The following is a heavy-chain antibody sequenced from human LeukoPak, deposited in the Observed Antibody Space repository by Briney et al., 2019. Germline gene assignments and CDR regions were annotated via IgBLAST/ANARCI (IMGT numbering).Heavy chain of an antibody. CDR2: INPGGDNT. D-gene: IGHD3-3*01. CDR3: ARKRAYYDFWSGYPLADAFDI. Sequence: ASVKVSCKASGYTFTNYYIHWVRQAPGQGLEWMGLINPGGDNTDYAQKFQGRVTITADKSTSTAYMELSSLRSEDTAVYYCARKRAYYDFWSGYPLADAFDIWGQGTMVTVSS. J-gene: IGHJ3*02. CDR1: GYTFTNYY. V-gene: IGHV1-46*01.